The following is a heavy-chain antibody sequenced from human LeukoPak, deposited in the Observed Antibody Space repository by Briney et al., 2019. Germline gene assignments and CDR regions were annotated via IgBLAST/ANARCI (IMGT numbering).Heavy chain of an antibody. CDR2: IYYSGST. D-gene: IGHD2-15*01. CDR1: GGPISSYY. CDR3: ARDISGYCSGGSCYSPGGWFDP. Sequence: SETLSLTCTVSGGPISSYYWSWIRQPPGKGLEWIGYIYYSGSTNYNPSLKSRVTISVDTSKNQFSLKLSSVTAADTAVYYCARDISGYCSGGSCYSPGGWFDPWGQGTLVTVSS. J-gene: IGHJ5*02. V-gene: IGHV4-59*01.